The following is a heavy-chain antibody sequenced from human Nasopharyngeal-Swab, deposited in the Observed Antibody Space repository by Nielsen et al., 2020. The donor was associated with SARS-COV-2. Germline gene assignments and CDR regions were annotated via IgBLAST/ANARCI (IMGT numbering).Heavy chain of an antibody. D-gene: IGHD3-3*01. Sequence: ASVKVSCKASGYTFTSYAMHWVRQAPGQRLEWMGWINAGNGNTKYSQKFQGRVTITRDTSASTAYMELSSLRSEDTAVYYCASGDDFWSGYYMPGAFYIRGQGTMVTVSS. V-gene: IGHV1-3*01. CDR3: ASGDDFWSGYYMPGAFYI. J-gene: IGHJ3*02. CDR1: GYTFTSYA. CDR2: INAGNGNT.